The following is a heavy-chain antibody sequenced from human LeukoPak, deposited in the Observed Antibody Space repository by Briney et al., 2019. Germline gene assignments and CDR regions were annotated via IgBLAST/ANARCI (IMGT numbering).Heavy chain of an antibody. V-gene: IGHV3-48*04. Sequence: PGGSLRLSCAASGFTFSSYAMSWVRQAPGKGLEWVSYISSSSSTIYYADSVKGRFTISRDNAKNSLYLQMNSLRAEDTAVYYCARDSLYMAGTNQRDAFDIWGQGTMVTVSS. CDR3: ARDSLYMAGTNQRDAFDI. D-gene: IGHD1-1*01. J-gene: IGHJ3*02. CDR2: ISSSSSTI. CDR1: GFTFSSYA.